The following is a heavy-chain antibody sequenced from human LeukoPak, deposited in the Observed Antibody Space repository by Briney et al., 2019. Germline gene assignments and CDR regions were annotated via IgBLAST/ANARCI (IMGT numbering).Heavy chain of an antibody. CDR2: IIPMFGTS. Sequence: ASVKVSCKTSRDTLISYAISWVRQAPGQGLDGMGGIIPMFGTSNYAQKFQGRVTITTDESTGTVYMELSSLRSEDTAVYYCARAMVDVAATNSHSYDYMDVWGKGTTVTVSS. D-gene: IGHD5-12*01. J-gene: IGHJ6*03. CDR3: ARAMVDVAATNSHSYDYMDV. V-gene: IGHV1-69*05. CDR1: RDTLISYA.